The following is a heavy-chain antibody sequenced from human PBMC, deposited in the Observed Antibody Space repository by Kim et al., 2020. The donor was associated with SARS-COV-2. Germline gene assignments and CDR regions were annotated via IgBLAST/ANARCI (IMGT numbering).Heavy chain of an antibody. J-gene: IGHJ3*02. V-gene: IGHV3-7*01. CDR3: ATGIAFDI. Sequence: GSEKYCVDSVKGRFTVSRDNAKNSLFRQMNNLRPEDTAVYYCATGIAFDIWGQGTKVTVSS. CDR2: GSEK.